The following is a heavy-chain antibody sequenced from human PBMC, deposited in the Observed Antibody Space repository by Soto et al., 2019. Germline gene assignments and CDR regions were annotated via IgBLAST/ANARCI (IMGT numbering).Heavy chain of an antibody. V-gene: IGHV4-39*02. Sequence: SETLSLTCTVSGGSISSSSYYWGCIRQPPGKGLEWIGSIYYSGSTYYNPSLKSRVTISVDTSKNQFSLKLSSVTAADTAVYYCARDMVRPRGGMEGWGQGTTVTVSS. D-gene: IGHD3-10*01. J-gene: IGHJ6*02. CDR1: GGSISSSSYY. CDR3: ARDMVRPRGGMEG. CDR2: IYYSGST.